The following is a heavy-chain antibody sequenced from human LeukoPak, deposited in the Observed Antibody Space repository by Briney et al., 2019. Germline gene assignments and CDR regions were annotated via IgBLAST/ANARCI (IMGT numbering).Heavy chain of an antibody. Sequence: PSETLSLTCAVYGGSFSGYYWNWIRQPPGKGLEWIGEINHSGSTNYNPSLKSRVTISVDTSKNQFSLKLSSVTAADTAVYYCARRLAYYYYYMDVWGKGTTVTISS. CDR1: GGSFSGYY. CDR2: INHSGST. CDR3: ARRLAYYYYYMDV. V-gene: IGHV4-34*01. J-gene: IGHJ6*03. D-gene: IGHD3-3*02.